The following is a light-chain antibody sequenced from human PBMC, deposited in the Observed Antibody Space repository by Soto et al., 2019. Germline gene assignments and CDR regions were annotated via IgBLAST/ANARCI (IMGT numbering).Light chain of an antibody. CDR3: LEYHNLWA. J-gene: IGKJ1*01. CDR1: QNIYYN. Sequence: ILMTQSQATVCVSQGERATLSCRASQNIYYNVAWYQHRPCQAPRLLIYRASNRAPGVPARFSGSGSGTEFTLTISSRHPEDFTVYSCLEYHNLWAFGQGTKVQI. V-gene: IGKV3-15*01. CDR2: RAS.